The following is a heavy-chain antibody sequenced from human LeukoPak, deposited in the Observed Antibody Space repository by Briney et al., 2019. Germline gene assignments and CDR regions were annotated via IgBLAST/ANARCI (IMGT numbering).Heavy chain of an antibody. Sequence: WASVKVSCKASGYTFTNYAIHWVRQAPGQRLEWMGWINAGNDNTKYSQKFQGRVTITRDTSASTAYMELSSLRSEDTAVYYCARVSTMVREALDYWGQGTLVTVSS. J-gene: IGHJ4*02. CDR1: GYTFTNYA. CDR3: ARVSTMVREALDY. V-gene: IGHV1-3*01. D-gene: IGHD3-10*01. CDR2: INAGNDNT.